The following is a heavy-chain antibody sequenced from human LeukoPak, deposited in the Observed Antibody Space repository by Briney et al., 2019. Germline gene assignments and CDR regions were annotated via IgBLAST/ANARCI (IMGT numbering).Heavy chain of an antibody. CDR1: GGSISSYY. V-gene: IGHV4-4*09. D-gene: IGHD6-13*01. CDR2: IYTSGST. CDR3: ARLRRQQLHNWFDP. J-gene: IGHJ5*02. Sequence: PSETLSLTCTVSGGSISSYYWSWIRQLPGKGLEWIGYIYTSGSTNYNPSLKSRVTISVDTSKNQFSLKLSSVTAADTAVYYCARLRRQQLHNWFDPWGQGTLVTVSS.